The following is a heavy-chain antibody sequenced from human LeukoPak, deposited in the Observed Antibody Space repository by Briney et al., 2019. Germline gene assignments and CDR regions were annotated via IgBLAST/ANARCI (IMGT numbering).Heavy chain of an antibody. CDR3: AGVISGSRNAGMDY. CDR2: IIPIFGTA. CDR1: GGTFSSYA. V-gene: IGHV1-69*05. J-gene: IGHJ4*02. Sequence: ASVKVSCKASGGTFSSYAISWVRQAPEQGLEWMGGIIPIFGTANYAQKFQGRVTITTDESTSTAYMELSSLRSEDTAVYYCAGVISGSRNAGMDYWGQGTLVTVSS. D-gene: IGHD1-26*01.